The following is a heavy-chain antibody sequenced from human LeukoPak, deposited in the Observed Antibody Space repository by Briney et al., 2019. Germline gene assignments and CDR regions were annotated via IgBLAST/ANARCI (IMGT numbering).Heavy chain of an antibody. CDR2: FDPEEGET. Sequence: ASVKVSCKVSGYTLIELPMHWVRQAPGKGLEWMGGFDPEEGETIYAQKFQGRVTMTEDTSTDTAYMELSSLRSEDTAVYYCATDRLRTMVRGVLRSLEGFDPWGRGTLVTVSS. D-gene: IGHD3-10*01. CDR1: GYTLIELP. CDR3: ATDRLRTMVRGVLRSLEGFDP. J-gene: IGHJ5*02. V-gene: IGHV1-24*01.